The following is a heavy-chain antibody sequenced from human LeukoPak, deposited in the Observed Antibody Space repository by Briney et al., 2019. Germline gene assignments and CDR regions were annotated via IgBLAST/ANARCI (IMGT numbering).Heavy chain of an antibody. J-gene: IGHJ4*02. V-gene: IGHV4-4*02. CDR2: ISLAGRT. CDR3: SRESGPFCPFGH. CDR1: GGSITTTNY. Sequence: PSGNLSLTCGVSGGSITTTNYWSWVRQPPGGGLEWIGEISLAGRTRYNPSLKSRVNISIDESKNHLYLNLASVTAADTAVYYCSRESGPFCPFGHWGQGTLVAVTS. D-gene: IGHD1-26*01.